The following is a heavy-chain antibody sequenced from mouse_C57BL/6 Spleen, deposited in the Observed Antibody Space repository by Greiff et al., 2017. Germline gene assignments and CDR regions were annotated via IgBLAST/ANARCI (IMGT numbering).Heavy chain of an antibody. CDR3: ARSGTAQATYYARDY. J-gene: IGHJ4*01. CDR1: GYTFTSYW. CDR2: IHPNSGST. Sequence: QVQLQQPGAELVKPGASVKLSCKASGYTFTSYWMHWVKQRPGQGLEWIGMIHPNSGSTNYNEKFKSKATLTVDKSSSTAYMQLSSLTSEDSAVYYCARSGTAQATYYARDYWGQGTSVTVSS. D-gene: IGHD3-2*02. V-gene: IGHV1-64*01.